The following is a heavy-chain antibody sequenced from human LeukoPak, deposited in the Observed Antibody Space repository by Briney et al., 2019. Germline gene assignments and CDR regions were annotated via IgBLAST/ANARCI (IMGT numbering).Heavy chain of an antibody. CDR1: GGSFSGYY. Sequence: SETLSLTCAVYGGSFSGYYWIWIRQPPGKGLEWIGEINHSGSTNYNPSLKSRVTITVDTSKNQFSLKMSSVTAADTAVYYCARSGVYGDYVERDFQHCGQGTLVTVSS. CDR3: ARSGVYGDYVERDFQH. CDR2: INHSGST. J-gene: IGHJ1*01. D-gene: IGHD4-17*01. V-gene: IGHV4-34*01.